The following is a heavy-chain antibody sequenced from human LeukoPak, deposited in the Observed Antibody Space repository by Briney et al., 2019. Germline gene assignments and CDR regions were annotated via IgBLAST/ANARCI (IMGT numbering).Heavy chain of an antibody. D-gene: IGHD4-17*01. CDR2: ISGSGDGT. Sequence: GGSLRLSCAASGFNFITAAMTWVRQAPGKGLEWVSEISGSGDGTYYADSVKGRFTISRDNSKNTLYLQMNSLRAEDTAVYYCAKESSTVTSPFEYWGQGTLVTVSS. CDR1: GFNFITAA. V-gene: IGHV3-23*01. J-gene: IGHJ4*02. CDR3: AKESSTVTSPFEY.